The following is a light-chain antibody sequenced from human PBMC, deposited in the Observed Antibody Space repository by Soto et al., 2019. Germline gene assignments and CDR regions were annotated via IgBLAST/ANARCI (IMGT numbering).Light chain of an antibody. CDR1: SSDVGGYNY. CDR2: HVS. J-gene: IGLJ3*02. CDR3: CSYTTSSTLWV. Sequence: QSVLTQPASVSGSPGQSIIISCTGTSSDVGGYNYVSWFQHHPGKAPKLIIEHVSNRPSGVSNRVSGSKSGNTASLTSSGLQGEDVSDNYCCSYTTSSTLWVFGGGIKVTVL. V-gene: IGLV2-14*03.